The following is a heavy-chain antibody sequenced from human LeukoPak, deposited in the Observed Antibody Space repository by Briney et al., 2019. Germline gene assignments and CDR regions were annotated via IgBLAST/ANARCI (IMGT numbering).Heavy chain of an antibody. CDR1: GGSISSSSYY. CDR2: IYYSGAT. Sequence: PSETLSLTCTVSGGSISSSSYYWGWIRQPPGKGLEWIGNIYYSGATAYTPSLKCRVTVSVDTSKNQFSLKLSSVTAADTAVYYCARVILSSEQYPRHFDYWGQGTLVTVSS. CDR3: ARVILSSEQYPRHFDY. D-gene: IGHD2-2*01. V-gene: IGHV4-39*01. J-gene: IGHJ4*02.